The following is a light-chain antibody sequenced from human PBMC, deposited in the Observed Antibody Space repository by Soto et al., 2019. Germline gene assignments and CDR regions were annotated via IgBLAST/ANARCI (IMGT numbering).Light chain of an antibody. Sequence: QSALTQPASVSGSPGQSITISCTGTSNDIGGYNYVSWYQHHPGKAPKLMIYDVLDRPSGVSHRFSGSKSGNTASLTISGLQAEDEGDYYCVSYATSSTRLYVFGTGTKLTVL. CDR3: VSYATSSTRLYV. J-gene: IGLJ1*01. CDR1: SNDIGGYNY. CDR2: DVL. V-gene: IGLV2-14*01.